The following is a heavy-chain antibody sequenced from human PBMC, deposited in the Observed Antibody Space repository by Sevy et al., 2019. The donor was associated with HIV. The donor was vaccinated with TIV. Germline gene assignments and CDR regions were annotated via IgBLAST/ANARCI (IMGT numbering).Heavy chain of an antibody. CDR3: AGSSGYYYETFDY. J-gene: IGHJ4*02. CDR1: GFTFSSYA. CDR2: ISGSGGST. Sequence: GGSLRLSCAASGFTFSSYAMSWVRQAPGKGLEWVSAISGSGGSTYYADSVKGRFTISRDNSKNTLYLQMNSLRAEDTAVYYCAGSSGYYYETFDYWGQGILVTVSS. D-gene: IGHD3-22*01. V-gene: IGHV3-23*01.